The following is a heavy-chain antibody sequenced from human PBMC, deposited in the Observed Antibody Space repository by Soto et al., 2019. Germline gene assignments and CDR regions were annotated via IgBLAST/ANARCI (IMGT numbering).Heavy chain of an antibody. CDR2: INHSGST. D-gene: IGHD2-2*01. Sequence: SETLSLTCAVYGGSFSGYYWSWIRQPPGKGLEWIGEINHSGSTNYNPSLKSRVTISVDTSKNQFSLKLSSVTAADTAVYYCARYCSSTSCYARVFDYWGQGTLVTVSS. CDR1: GGSFSGYY. CDR3: ARYCSSTSCYARVFDY. V-gene: IGHV4-34*01. J-gene: IGHJ4*02.